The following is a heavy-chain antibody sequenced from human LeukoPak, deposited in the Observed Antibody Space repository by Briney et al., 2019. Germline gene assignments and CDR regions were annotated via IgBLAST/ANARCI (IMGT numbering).Heavy chain of an antibody. V-gene: IGHV3-15*01. CDR1: GFTFSNAW. D-gene: IGHD6-19*01. Sequence: GGSLRLSGAASGFTFSNAWMSWVRQAPGKGLEWVGRIKSKTDGGTTDYAAPVKGRFTISRDDSKNTLYLQMNSLKTEDTAVYYCTTVQAVAGRAFDYWGQGTLVTVSS. CDR3: TTVQAVAGRAFDY. J-gene: IGHJ4*02. CDR2: IKSKTDGGTT.